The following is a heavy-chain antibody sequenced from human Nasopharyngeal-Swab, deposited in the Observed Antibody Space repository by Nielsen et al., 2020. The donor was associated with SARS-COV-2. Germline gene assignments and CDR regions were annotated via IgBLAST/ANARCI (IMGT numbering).Heavy chain of an antibody. CDR3: ARLVGATVGYYGMDV. Sequence: ASVKVSCKASGYTFTSYAMHWVRQAPGQRLEWMGWINAGNGNTKYSQKFQGRVTITRDTSASTAYMELSSLRSEDTAVYYCARLVGATVGYYGMDVWGQGTTVTVSS. V-gene: IGHV1-3*01. CDR1: GYTFTSYA. J-gene: IGHJ6*02. CDR2: INAGNGNT. D-gene: IGHD1-26*01.